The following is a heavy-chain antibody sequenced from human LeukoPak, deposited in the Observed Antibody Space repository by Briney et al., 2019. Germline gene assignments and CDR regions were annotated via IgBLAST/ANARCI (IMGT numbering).Heavy chain of an antibody. CDR2: ISYDGSNK. J-gene: IGHJ4*02. CDR3: AREHDYGDYGTFDY. D-gene: IGHD4-17*01. V-gene: IGHV3-30*04. Sequence: SCKASGYTFTSYGISWVRQAPGKGLEWVAVISYDGSNKYYADSVKGRFTISRDNSKNTLYLQMNSLRAEDTAVYYCAREHDYGDYGTFDYWGQGTLVTVSS. CDR1: GYTFTSYG.